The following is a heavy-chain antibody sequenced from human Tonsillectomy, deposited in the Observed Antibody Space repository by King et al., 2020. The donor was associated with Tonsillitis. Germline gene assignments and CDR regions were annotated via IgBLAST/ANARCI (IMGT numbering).Heavy chain of an antibody. CDR1: GFTFSSYA. V-gene: IGHV3-23*04. CDR2: ISNRCGNT. J-gene: IGHJ4*02. Sequence: QLVESGGGLVQPGGSLRLSCAASGFTFSSYAMSWVRQAPGKGLEWVSGISNRCGNTYYADSVKGRFTISRDNSKNTLYLQMNSLRAGDTAAYYCAKDGHSSGWYYFDYWGQGTLVTVSS. CDR3: AKDGHSSGWYYFDY. D-gene: IGHD6-19*01.